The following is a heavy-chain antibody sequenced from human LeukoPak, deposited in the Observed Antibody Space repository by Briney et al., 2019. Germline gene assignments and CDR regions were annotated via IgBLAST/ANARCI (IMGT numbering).Heavy chain of an antibody. D-gene: IGHD6-13*01. CDR2: ISAYNGNT. CDR1: GYTFTSYG. Sequence: ASVKVSCKASGYTFTSYGISWVRQAPGQGLEWMGWISAYNGNTNYAQKLQGRVTMTTDTSTSTAYMELRSLRSDDTAVYYCARDIRHGQGSWFYFDYWGQGTLVTVSS. CDR3: ARDIRHGQGSWFYFDY. J-gene: IGHJ4*02. V-gene: IGHV1-18*01.